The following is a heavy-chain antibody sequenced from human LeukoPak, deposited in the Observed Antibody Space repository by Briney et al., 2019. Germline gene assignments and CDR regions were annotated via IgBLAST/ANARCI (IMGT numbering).Heavy chain of an antibody. D-gene: IGHD3-10*01. CDR1: GFTFRSFA. CDR3: ANSVGLTSGSYWKYFDY. J-gene: IGHJ4*02. CDR2: ISASGGST. Sequence: PGGSLRLSCIASGFTFRSFAMHWVRQAPGKGLEWVSAISASGGSTYYADSVKGRFTISRDNSKNTLYLQVNSLRAEDTAVYYCANSVGLTSGSYWKYFDYWGQGTLVTVSS. V-gene: IGHV3-23*01.